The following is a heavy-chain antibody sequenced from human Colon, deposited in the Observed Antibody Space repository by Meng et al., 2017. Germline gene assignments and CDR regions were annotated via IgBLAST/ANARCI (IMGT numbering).Heavy chain of an antibody. CDR2: ISNSGSA. V-gene: IGHV4-31*02. D-gene: IGHD2-21*01. CDR1: GGSNISGGYY. CDR3: ARAGLHSYYFDF. J-gene: IGHJ4*02. Sequence: QWQLQESGPGLVNPSLTLSLICSVSGGSNISGGYYWSWIRQHPQKGLEWIGYISNSGSAYYNPSLRSRVSISVDTSKNQFSLKMDTVTAADTALYYCARAGLHSYYFDFWGQGTLVTVSS.